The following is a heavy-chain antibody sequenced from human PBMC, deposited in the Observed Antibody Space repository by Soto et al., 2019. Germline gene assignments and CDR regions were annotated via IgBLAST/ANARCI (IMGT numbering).Heavy chain of an antibody. Sequence: EVQLVESGGGLVQPGGSLRLSCAASGFTFSSYSMNWVRQAPGKGPEWVSYISSSSSTIYYADSVKGRFTISRDNAKNSLYLQMNSLRAEDTAVYYCARGYYAYGMDVWGQGTTVTVSS. CDR2: ISSSSSTI. V-gene: IGHV3-48*01. D-gene: IGHD3-16*01. CDR1: GFTFSSYS. J-gene: IGHJ6*02. CDR3: ARGYYAYGMDV.